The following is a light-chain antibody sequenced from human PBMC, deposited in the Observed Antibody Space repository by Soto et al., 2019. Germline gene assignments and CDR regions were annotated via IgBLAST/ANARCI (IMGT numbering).Light chain of an antibody. CDR3: AAWDDSLSSPV. Sequence: QPVLAQPASASGTAGQRVTISCSGSSSNIGKNYVYWYQQFPGTAPKLLIYKSDLRPSGVPDRFSGSKSGTSASLAIGGLRSEDEADYYCAAWDDSLSSPVLGGGTKVTVL. CDR2: KSD. J-gene: IGLJ2*01. V-gene: IGLV1-47*01. CDR1: SSNIGKNY.